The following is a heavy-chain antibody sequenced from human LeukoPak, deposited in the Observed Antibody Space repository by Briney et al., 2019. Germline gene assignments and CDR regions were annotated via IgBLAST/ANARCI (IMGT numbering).Heavy chain of an antibody. D-gene: IGHD4-17*01. CDR1: GYTFTSYD. J-gene: IGHJ4*02. V-gene: IGHV1-8*01. CDR3: ARLSYGDYYFDY. CDR2: MNPNSGNT. Sequence: ASVKVSCKASGYTFTSYDINWVRQATGQGLEWMGWMNPNSGNTGYAQKFQGRVTMTRNTSISTAYMELRSLRSDDTAVYYCARLSYGDYYFDYWGQGTLVTVSS.